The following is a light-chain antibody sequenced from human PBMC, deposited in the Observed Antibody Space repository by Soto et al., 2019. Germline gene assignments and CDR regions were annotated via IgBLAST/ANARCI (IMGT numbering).Light chain of an antibody. V-gene: IGKV3-20*01. CDR1: QSVSSSY. Sequence: EIVLTQSPGTLSLSPGERATLSCRASQSVSSSYLAWYQQKPGQAPRLLICGASSRATGIPDRFSGSGSGTDFTRTISRLAPEDFAVSYCQQYGSSPLTFGGGTKVEIK. CDR2: GAS. CDR3: QQYGSSPLT. J-gene: IGKJ4*01.